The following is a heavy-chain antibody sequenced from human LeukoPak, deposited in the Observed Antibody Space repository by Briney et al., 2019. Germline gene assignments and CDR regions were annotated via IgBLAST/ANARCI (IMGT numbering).Heavy chain of an antibody. J-gene: IGHJ4*02. CDR2: ISAYNGNT. CDR1: GYTFTSYG. CDR3: ASGYCSSTSCYIFDY. D-gene: IGHD2-2*02. Sequence: ASVKVSWKASGYTFTSYGISWVRQAPGQGLEWMGWISAYNGNTNYAQKLQGRVTMTTDTSTSTAYMELRSLRSDDTAVYYCASGYCSSTSCYIFDYWGQGTLVTVFS. V-gene: IGHV1-18*01.